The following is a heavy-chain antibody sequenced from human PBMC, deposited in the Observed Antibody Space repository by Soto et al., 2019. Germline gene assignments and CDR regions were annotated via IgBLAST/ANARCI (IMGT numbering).Heavy chain of an antibody. CDR1: GFTFSSYG. CDR3: ARDLAAGWLAPKRNPGY. J-gene: IGHJ4*02. CDR2: IWYDGSNK. V-gene: IGHV3-33*01. Sequence: GGSLRLSCAASGFTFSSYGMHWVRQAPGKGLEWVAVIWYDGSNKYYADSVKGRFTISRDNSKNTLYLQMNSLRAEDTAVYYCARDLAAGWLAPKRNPGYWGQGT. D-gene: IGHD6-19*01.